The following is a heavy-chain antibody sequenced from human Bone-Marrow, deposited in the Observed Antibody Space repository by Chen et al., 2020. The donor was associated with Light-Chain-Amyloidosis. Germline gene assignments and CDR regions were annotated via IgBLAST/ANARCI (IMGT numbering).Heavy chain of an antibody. CDR3: AKDISYDDILPGYPADAFDI. Sequence: EVQLVESGGGLLQRGGSLRLSCAASGFAFSSYAMSWVRQAPGKGLEGGARMRGGGGRRCYGDSVKGRVTSSRGNSKNALFVQMKRLGAEDRAVYYCAKDISYDDILPGYPADAFDIWGQGTMVTVSS. CDR2: MRGGGGRR. D-gene: IGHD3-9*01. CDR1: GFAFSSYA. V-gene: IGHV3-23*04. J-gene: IGHJ3*02.